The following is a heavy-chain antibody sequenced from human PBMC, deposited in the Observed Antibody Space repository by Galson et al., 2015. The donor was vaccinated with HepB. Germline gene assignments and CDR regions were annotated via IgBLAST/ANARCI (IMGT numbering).Heavy chain of an antibody. CDR3: ARGIAVAGISRAFDI. V-gene: IGHV1-46*01. CDR2: INPSGGST. D-gene: IGHD6-19*01. Sequence: SVKVSCKASGYTFTSYYMHWVRQVPGQGLEWMGIINPSGGSTSYAQKFQGRVTMTRDTSTSTVYMELSSLRSEDTAVYYCARGIAVAGISRAFDIWGQGTMVTVSS. J-gene: IGHJ3*02. CDR1: GYTFTSYY.